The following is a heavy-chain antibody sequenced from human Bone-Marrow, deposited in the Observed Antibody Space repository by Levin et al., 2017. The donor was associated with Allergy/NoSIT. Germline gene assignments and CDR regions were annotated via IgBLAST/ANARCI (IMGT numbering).Heavy chain of an antibody. CDR2: IWYDGSEK. J-gene: IGHJ4*02. CDR3: VRGSLYYDNGAFYYILDS. V-gene: IGHV3-33*01. D-gene: IGHD3-16*01. CDR1: GFTFSNYA. Sequence: GGSLRLSCVASGFTFSNYAMHWVRQAPGKGLEWVAVIWYDGSEKYYLDAVKGRFTISRDDLKNTLYLHMNSLRVEDTAVYFCVRGSLYYDNGAFYYILDSWGPGTQVAVSS.